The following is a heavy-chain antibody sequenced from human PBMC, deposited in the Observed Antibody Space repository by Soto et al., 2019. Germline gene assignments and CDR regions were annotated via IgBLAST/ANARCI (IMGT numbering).Heavy chain of an antibody. V-gene: IGHV3-53*02. CDR3: TTYTGYGMDV. J-gene: IGHJ6*04. Sequence: EVQMVETGGGLSQPGGSLRLSCAVSVFIVSSKYMTWVRQAPGKGLEWVSVIYTGGSTHYADSARGRFTISRDSSKNTLYLQMNSLRAEDAAVYYCTTYTGYGMDVWGKGTTVTVSS. CDR2: IYTGGST. D-gene: IGHD3-16*01. CDR1: VFIVSSKY.